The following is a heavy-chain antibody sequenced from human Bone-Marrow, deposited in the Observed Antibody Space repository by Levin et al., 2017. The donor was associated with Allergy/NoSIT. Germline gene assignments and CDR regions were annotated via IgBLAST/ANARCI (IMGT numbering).Heavy chain of an antibody. J-gene: IGHJ5*02. D-gene: IGHD3-10*01. CDR3: ARDVTMGGEA. V-gene: IGHV3-7*03. CDR1: GFSFSTSW. CDR2: IKEDGSAK. Sequence: EGSLRLSCAVSGFSFSTSWMSWVRQAPGKGLEWVANIKEDGSAKYYVDSVKGRFTVSRDNAKNSLYLQMDDLRGEDTALYYCARDVTMGGEAWGQGTLVTVSS.